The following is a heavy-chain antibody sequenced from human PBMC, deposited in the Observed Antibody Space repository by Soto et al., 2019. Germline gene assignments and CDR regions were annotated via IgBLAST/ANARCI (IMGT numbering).Heavy chain of an antibody. Sequence: QVQLLESGPGLVKPSETLSLTCTVSDDSISRSSFYWSWIRQPPGKELEWIGSIYYSGNTHYNPSLRSRVTISVDTSKNQFSLKLSSVSAADTAVYFCARHATNGVLMAYATHYFDDWGLGTLVTVSS. CDR3: ARHATNGVLMAYATHYFDD. D-gene: IGHD2-8*01. CDR2: IYYSGNT. CDR1: DDSISRSSFY. V-gene: IGHV4-39*01. J-gene: IGHJ4*02.